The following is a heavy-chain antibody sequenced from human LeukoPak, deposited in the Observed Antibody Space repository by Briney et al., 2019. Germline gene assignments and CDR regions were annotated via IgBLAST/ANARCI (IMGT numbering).Heavy chain of an antibody. CDR1: GGSFSGYY. D-gene: IGHD6-13*01. J-gene: IGHJ4*02. CDR3: ARGRGSSWSLFDY. CDR2: INHSGST. V-gene: IGHV4-34*01. Sequence: PSETLSLTCAVYGGSFSGYYWSWIRQPPGKGLEWIGEINHSGSTNYNPSLKSRVTISVDTSKNQFSLKLSSVTAADTAVYYCARGRGSSWSLFDYWGQGTLVTVSS.